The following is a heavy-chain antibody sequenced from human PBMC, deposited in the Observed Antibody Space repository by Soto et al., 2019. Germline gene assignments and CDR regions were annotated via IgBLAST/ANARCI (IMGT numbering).Heavy chain of an antibody. D-gene: IGHD3-22*01. CDR3: ARSFRKPVAPMIVVVALDY. V-gene: IGHV3-48*03. CDR2: ISSSGSTI. Sequence: GGSLRLSCAASGFTFSSYEMNWVRQAPGKGLEWVSYISSSGSTIYYADSVKGRFTISRDNAKNSLYLQMNSLRAEDTAVYYCARSFRKPVAPMIVVVALDYWGQGTLVTVSS. CDR1: GFTFSSYE. J-gene: IGHJ4*02.